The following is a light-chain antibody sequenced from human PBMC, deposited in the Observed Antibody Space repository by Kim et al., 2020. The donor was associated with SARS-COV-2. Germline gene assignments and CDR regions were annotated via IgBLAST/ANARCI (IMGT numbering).Light chain of an antibody. CDR2: GKN. V-gene: IGLV3-19*01. CDR3: NSRDSSGNVV. Sequence: VALGTTVRITGQGDSLRSYYASWYQQKPGQAPVLVIYGKNNRPSGIPDRFSGSSSGNTASLTITGAQAEDEADYYCNSRDSSGNVVFGGGTQLTVL. J-gene: IGLJ2*01. CDR1: SLRSYY.